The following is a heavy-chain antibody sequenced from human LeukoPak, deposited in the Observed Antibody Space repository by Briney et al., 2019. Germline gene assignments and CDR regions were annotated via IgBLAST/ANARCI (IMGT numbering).Heavy chain of an antibody. CDR2: ISGSSGSGGST. CDR1: GFTFSSYA. D-gene: IGHD3-16*01. J-gene: IGHJ5*02. V-gene: IGHV3-23*01. CDR3: AKTGGYDYVWGSPTVGP. Sequence: GGSLRLSCAASGFTFSSYAMSWVRQAPGKGLEWVSSISGSSGSGGSTYYADSVKGRFTISRDNSKNTLYLQMNSLRAEDTAVYYCAKTGGYDYVWGSPTVGPWGQGTLVTVSS.